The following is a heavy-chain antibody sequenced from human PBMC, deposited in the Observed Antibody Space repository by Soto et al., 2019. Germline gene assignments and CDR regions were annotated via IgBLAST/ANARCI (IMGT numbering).Heavy chain of an antibody. D-gene: IGHD7-27*01. V-gene: IGHV3-30-3*01. CDR3: ARDPKTSGGQHWAFNYFDS. CDR2: ISYDGTNK. Sequence: GGSLRLSYAASGFSFSISPMHWVRQAPGKGPEWVALISYDGTNKFYADSVKGRFTISRDNSKSTLYLQVDSLRPEDAAVYYCARDPKTSGGQHWAFNYFDSWGQGTLVTVSS. J-gene: IGHJ4*02. CDR1: GFSFSISP.